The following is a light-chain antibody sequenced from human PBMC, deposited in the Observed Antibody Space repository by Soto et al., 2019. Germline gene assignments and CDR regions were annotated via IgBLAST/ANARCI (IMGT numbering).Light chain of an antibody. V-gene: IGLV2-14*03. CDR1: SSDVGAYDY. Sequence: QSALTQPASVSGSPGQSIAISCTGTSSDVGAYDYVSWYQQHPGKAPKLMHYDVSNRPSGASNRFSGSKSGNTVSLTISGLQAEDEADYYCGSYISNTTPMYVFGSGTKLTVL. CDR3: GSYISNTTPMYV. J-gene: IGLJ1*01. CDR2: DVS.